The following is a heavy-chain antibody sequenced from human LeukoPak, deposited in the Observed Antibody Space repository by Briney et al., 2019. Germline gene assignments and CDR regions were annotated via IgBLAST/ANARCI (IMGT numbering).Heavy chain of an antibody. D-gene: IGHD5-18*01. CDR2: VSTSNGAT. CDR1: GYNFNRNT. V-gene: IGHV1-18*01. Sequence: ASVKVSCKTSGYNFNRNTITWVRQAPGQGLEWMGWVSTSNGATNYAEKFQGRVIMTTETVTKTAYMELRRLQSGDTAMYFCARVSDTSMVTPGFDSWGQGTLVTVSP. CDR3: ARVSDTSMVTPGFDS. J-gene: IGHJ4*02.